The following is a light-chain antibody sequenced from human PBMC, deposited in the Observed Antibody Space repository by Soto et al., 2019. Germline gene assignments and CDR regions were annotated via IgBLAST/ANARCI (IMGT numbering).Light chain of an antibody. CDR2: EVV. CDR3: KSYAGSNTYV. J-gene: IGLJ1*01. V-gene: IGLV2-8*01. CDR1: SSDIGGYKY. Sequence: QSVLTQPASVSGSLGQSITISCTGTSSDIGGYKYVSWYQQHPGKAPKLIIYEVVQRPSGVPDRFSGSKSGNTASLTVSGLQAADEADYFCKSYAGSNTYVFGSGTKVTVL.